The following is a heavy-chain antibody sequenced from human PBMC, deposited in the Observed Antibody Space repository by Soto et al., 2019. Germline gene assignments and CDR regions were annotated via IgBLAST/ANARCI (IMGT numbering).Heavy chain of an antibody. D-gene: IGHD3-10*01. Sequence: SVKVCCKASGGTFSSYAISWVRQAPGQGLEWMGGIIPIFGTANCAQKFQGRVTITADESTSTAYMELSSLRSEDTAVYYCARDCDGSGSYPYYYYYYGMDVWDQGTTVTVSS. J-gene: IGHJ6*02. CDR1: GGTFSSYA. V-gene: IGHV1-69*13. CDR3: ARDCDGSGSYPYYYYYYGMDV. CDR2: IIPIFGTA.